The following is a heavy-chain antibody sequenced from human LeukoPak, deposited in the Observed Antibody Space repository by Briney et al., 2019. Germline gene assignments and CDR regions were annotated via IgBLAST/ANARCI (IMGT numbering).Heavy chain of an antibody. CDR2: IYYSGTT. D-gene: IGHD6-13*01. V-gene: IGHV4-59*01. Sequence: SETLSLTCTVSGGSISSYYWSWIRQPPGKGLEWIGYIYYSGTTNYNPSLKSRVTISVDASKNQFSLKLSSVTAADTAVYYCARGVYIAAAQYGYWGQGTLVSVSS. J-gene: IGHJ4*02. CDR1: GGSISSYY. CDR3: ARGVYIAAAQYGY.